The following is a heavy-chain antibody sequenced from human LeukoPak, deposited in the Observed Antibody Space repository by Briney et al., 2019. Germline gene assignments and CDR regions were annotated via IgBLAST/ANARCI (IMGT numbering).Heavy chain of an antibody. Sequence: SVKVSCKASGGTFSSCAISWVRQAPGQGLEWMGRIIPIFGTANYAQKFQGRVTITTDESTSTAYMELSSLRSEDTAVYYCARGYYYDSSGYSELDYWGQGTLVTVSS. CDR1: GGTFSSCA. CDR2: IIPIFGTA. V-gene: IGHV1-69*05. CDR3: ARGYYYDSSGYSELDY. J-gene: IGHJ4*02. D-gene: IGHD3-22*01.